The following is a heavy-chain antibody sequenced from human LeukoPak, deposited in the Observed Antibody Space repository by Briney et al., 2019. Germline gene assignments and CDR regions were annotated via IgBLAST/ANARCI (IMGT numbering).Heavy chain of an antibody. J-gene: IGHJ4*02. CDR3: ARGGAARPDY. CDR2: ISSSSSNI. D-gene: IGHD6-6*01. Sequence: PGGSLRLSCAASGFTFSSYGMHWVRQPPGKGLEWVSYISSSSSNINYADSVKGRFTISRDNAKNLLYLQMNSLRAEDTAVYYCARGGAARPDYWGQGTLATVSS. CDR1: GFTFSSYG. V-gene: IGHV3-48*01.